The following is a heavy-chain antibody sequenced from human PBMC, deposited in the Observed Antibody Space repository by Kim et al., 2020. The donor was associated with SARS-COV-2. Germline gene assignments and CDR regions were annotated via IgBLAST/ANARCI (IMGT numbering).Heavy chain of an antibody. V-gene: IGHV3-53*01. CDR1: GFTVSSNY. CDR2: IYSGRNT. D-gene: IGHD3-10*01. Sequence: GGSLRLSCAASGFTVSSNYMSWVRQAPGKGLEWVSVIYSGRNTYYADSVKGRFTISRDNSKNTLYLQMNNLRVEDTAVYYCAKNGFLWSYYTMAVWGQGT. J-gene: IGHJ6*02. CDR3: AKNGFLWSYYTMAV.